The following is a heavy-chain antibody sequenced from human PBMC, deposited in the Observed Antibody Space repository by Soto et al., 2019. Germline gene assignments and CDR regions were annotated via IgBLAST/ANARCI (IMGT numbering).Heavy chain of an antibody. CDR3: ARRGAYCSGGTCYHFDD. J-gene: IGHJ4*02. V-gene: IGHV1-18*04. D-gene: IGHD2-15*01. CDR2: ISTYNGNT. CDR1: GYTFTTYG. Sequence: QVHLVQSGAEVKKPGASVKVSCKASGYTFTTYGISWVRQAPGQGLEWMGWISTYNGNTNYEQKLQGRVTMTTDTLTSTAYMELRSLRSDDTAVYYCARRGAYCSGGTCYHFDDWGQGTLFTVSS.